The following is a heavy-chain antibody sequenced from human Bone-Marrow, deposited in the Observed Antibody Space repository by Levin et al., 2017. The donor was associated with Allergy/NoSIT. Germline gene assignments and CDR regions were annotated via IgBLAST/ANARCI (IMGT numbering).Heavy chain of an antibody. V-gene: IGHV4-30-2*01. CDR1: GGSISSGGYS. J-gene: IGHJ4*02. CDR3: ARLTYYYDSSGYFDY. Sequence: SCAVSGGSISSGGYSWSWIRQPPGKGLEWIGYIYHSGSTYYNPSLKSRVTISVDRSKNQFSLKLSSVTAADTAVYYCARLTYYYDSSGYFDYWGQGTLVTVSS. D-gene: IGHD3-22*01. CDR2: IYHSGST.